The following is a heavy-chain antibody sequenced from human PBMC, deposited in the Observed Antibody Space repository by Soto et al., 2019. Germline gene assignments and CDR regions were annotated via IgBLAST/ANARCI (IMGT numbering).Heavy chain of an antibody. D-gene: IGHD1-26*01. V-gene: IGHV3-64D*06. J-gene: IGHJ4*02. CDR3: VKTYSGSYSGMVFDY. CDR1: GFTFISYA. Sequence: LRLSCSASGFTFISYAMHWVRQAPGNGLEYVSAISSNGGSTYYADSVKGRFTISRDNSKNTLYLQMSSLRAEDTAVYYCVKTYSGSYSGMVFDYWGQGTLVTVSS. CDR2: ISSNGGST.